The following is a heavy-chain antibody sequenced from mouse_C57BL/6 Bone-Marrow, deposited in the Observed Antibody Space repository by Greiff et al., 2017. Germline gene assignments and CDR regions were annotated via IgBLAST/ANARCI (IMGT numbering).Heavy chain of an antibody. V-gene: IGHV1-81*01. J-gene: IGHJ3*01. Sequence: QVQLQQSGAELARPGASVKLSCKASGYTFTSYGISWVKQRTGQGLEWIGEIYPRSGNTYYNEKFKGKATLTADKSSSTAYMELRSLTSEDSAGYFCARLYGKGAWFADWGKGTLVTVAA. CDR1: GYTFTSYG. CDR2: IYPRSGNT. CDR3: ARLYGKGAWFAD. D-gene: IGHD2-1*01.